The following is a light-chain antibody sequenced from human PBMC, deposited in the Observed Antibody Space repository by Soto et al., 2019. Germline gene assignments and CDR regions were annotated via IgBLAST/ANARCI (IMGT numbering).Light chain of an antibody. Sequence: QSALTQPASVSGSPGQSITISCTGTSSDFGSYNLVSWFQQHPGKAPKLMIYEVSKRPSGVSHRFSGSKSGNTASLTISGLQAEDEADYYCCSFVVFGGGTKVTVL. J-gene: IGLJ3*02. CDR2: EVS. CDR1: SSDFGSYNL. CDR3: CSFVV. V-gene: IGLV2-23*02.